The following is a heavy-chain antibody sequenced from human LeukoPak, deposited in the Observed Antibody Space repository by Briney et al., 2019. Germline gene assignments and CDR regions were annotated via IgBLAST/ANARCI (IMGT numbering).Heavy chain of an antibody. D-gene: IGHD3-16*01. CDR2: IYYSGST. CDR1: GGSISSYY. V-gene: IGHV4-59*01. J-gene: IGHJ3*02. CDR3: ARDRWGAFDI. Sequence: PSETLSLTCTVSGGSISSYYWSWIRQPPGQGLEWIGYIYYSGSTNYNPSLKSRVTISVDTSKNQFSLKLSSVTAADTAVYYCARDRWGAFDIWGQGTMVTVSS.